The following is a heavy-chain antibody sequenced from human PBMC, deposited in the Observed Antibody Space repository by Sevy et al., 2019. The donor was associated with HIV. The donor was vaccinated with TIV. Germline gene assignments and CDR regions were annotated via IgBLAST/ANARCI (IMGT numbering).Heavy chain of an antibody. V-gene: IGHV3-48*03. D-gene: IGHD6-19*01. CDR3: ARDDSAGIAVAVSDY. Sequence: GGSLRLSCAASGFTISRYEMNWVRQAPGKGLEWVSYISSSGSTIYYADSVKGRFTISRDNAKNSLYLQMNSLRAEDTAVYYCARDDSAGIAVAVSDYWGQGTLVTVSS. J-gene: IGHJ4*02. CDR1: GFTISRYE. CDR2: ISSSGSTI.